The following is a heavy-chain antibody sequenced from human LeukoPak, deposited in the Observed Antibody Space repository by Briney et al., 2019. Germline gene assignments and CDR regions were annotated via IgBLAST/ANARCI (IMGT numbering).Heavy chain of an antibody. CDR3: ARGSYCTNGVCYYGMDV. V-gene: IGHV1-69*04. CDR1: GGTFSSYA. Sequence: SVKVSCKASGGTFSSYAISWVRQAPGQGLEWMGRIIPILGIANYAQKFQGRVTITADKSTSTAYMELSSLRSEDTAVYYCARGSYCTNGVCYYGMDVWGQGTTVTVSS. J-gene: IGHJ6*02. CDR2: IIPILGIA. D-gene: IGHD2-8*01.